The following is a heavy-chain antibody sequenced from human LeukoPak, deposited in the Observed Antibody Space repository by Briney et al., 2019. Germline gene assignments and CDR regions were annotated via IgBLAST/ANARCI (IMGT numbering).Heavy chain of an antibody. J-gene: IGHJ4*02. Sequence: SETLSLTCTVSGASITSYYWCWIRQPPGKRLEWIGCIYYSGSTYYNPSLKSRVTISVDTSRNQFSLTLSSLTAADTAVYSCARSHIQGDYGKFFDYWGQGTLVTVSS. V-gene: IGHV4-59*01. CDR2: IYYSGST. D-gene: IGHD4-17*01. CDR1: GASITSYY. CDR3: ARSHIQGDYGKFFDY.